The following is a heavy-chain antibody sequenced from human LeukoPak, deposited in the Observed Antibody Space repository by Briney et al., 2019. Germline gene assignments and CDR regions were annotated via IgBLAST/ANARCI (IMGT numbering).Heavy chain of an antibody. CDR3: ARDIHPLGMDV. CDR2: INHSGST. J-gene: IGHJ6*02. CDR1: GGSFSGYY. Sequence: SGTLSLTCAVYGGSFSGYYWSWIRQPPGKGLEWIGEINHSGSTNYNPSLKSRVTISVDTSKNQFSLKLSSVTAADTAVYYCARDIHPLGMDVWGQGTTVTVSS. V-gene: IGHV4-34*01.